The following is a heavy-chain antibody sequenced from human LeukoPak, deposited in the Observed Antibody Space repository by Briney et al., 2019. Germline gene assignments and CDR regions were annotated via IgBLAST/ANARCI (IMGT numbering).Heavy chain of an antibody. J-gene: IGHJ3*01. D-gene: IGHD2-21*02. CDR1: GFTFDEYV. CDR3: AKDIGLLGDCEGDAFDL. V-gene: IGHV3-9*01. Sequence: GRSLRLSCAASGFTFDEYVMNWVRQAPGKGLEWVSAISWNRGSRGYADSVKGRFTISRDNAKNSVYLQMNSLRPEDTALYYCAKDIGLLGDCEGDAFDLWGQGTMVTVSS. CDR2: ISWNRGSR.